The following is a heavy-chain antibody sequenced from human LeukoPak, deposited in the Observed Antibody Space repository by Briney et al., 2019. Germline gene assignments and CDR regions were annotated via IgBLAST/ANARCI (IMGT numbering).Heavy chain of an antibody. J-gene: IGHJ6*02. Sequence: GGSLRLSCAASGFTFSSYSMNWVRQAPGKGLEWVSSISSSSYIYYADSVKGRFTISRDNAKNSLYLQMNSLRAEDTAVYYCARGSHYYGMDVWGQGTTVTVSS. V-gene: IGHV3-21*01. CDR2: ISSSSYI. CDR3: ARGSHYYGMDV. CDR1: GFTFSSYS.